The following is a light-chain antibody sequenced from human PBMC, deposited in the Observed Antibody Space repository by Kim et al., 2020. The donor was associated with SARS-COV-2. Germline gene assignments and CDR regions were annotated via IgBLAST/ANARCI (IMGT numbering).Light chain of an antibody. CDR2: DVS. CDR1: SSVVGGYNY. CDR3: SSYTSSSTLV. Sequence: GQSNTLRCTGTSSVVGGYNYVSWYQQHPGKAPKLMIYDVSNRPSGVSNRFSGSKSGNTASLTISGLQAEDEADYNCSSYTSSSTLVFGGGTQLTVL. J-gene: IGLJ3*02. V-gene: IGLV2-14*03.